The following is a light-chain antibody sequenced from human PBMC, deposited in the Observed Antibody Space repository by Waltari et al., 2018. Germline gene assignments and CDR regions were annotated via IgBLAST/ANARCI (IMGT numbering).Light chain of an antibody. J-gene: IGLJ2*01. CDR3: SPYAGSSTGV. Sequence: QYALNQLAPGSRSPGQPIPISCTGTRRYVGNYKRVSWYPQHPRKAPKLMICAVSKRPAGVSDRFFGGKSGDIASLTTSCLLPEDEAEYFCSPYAGSSTGVFGGGTKVTVL. V-gene: IGLV2-23*02. CDR1: RRYVGNYKR. CDR2: AVS.